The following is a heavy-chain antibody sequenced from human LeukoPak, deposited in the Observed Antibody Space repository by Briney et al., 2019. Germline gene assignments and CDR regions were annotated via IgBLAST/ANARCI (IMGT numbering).Heavy chain of an antibody. Sequence: SETLSLTCTVSGGSISSSSYYWGWIRQPPGKGLEWIGSIYYSGSTYYNPSLKSRVTISVDTSKNQFSLKLSSVTAADTAVYYCARERGRIQLWRHTPIDYWGQGTLVTVSS. J-gene: IGHJ4*02. D-gene: IGHD5-18*01. CDR1: GGSISSSSYY. CDR2: IYYSGST. V-gene: IGHV4-39*07. CDR3: ARERGRIQLWRHTPIDY.